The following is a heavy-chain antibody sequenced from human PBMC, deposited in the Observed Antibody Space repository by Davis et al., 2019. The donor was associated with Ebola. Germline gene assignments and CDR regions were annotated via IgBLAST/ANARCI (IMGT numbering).Heavy chain of an antibody. CDR3: ARHRITGDFWSGLTQFYAMDV. V-gene: IGHV5-51*01. D-gene: IGHD3-3*01. CDR2: IYSGDSDT. CDR1: GYSFANYW. Sequence: GESLKISCKGSGYSFANYWIGWVRQMPGKGPEWMGIIYSGDSDTRYSPSFQGQVTVSADRSISTAYLRWSSLKASDTAVYYCARHRITGDFWSGLTQFYAMDVWGQGTTVTVSS. J-gene: IGHJ6*02.